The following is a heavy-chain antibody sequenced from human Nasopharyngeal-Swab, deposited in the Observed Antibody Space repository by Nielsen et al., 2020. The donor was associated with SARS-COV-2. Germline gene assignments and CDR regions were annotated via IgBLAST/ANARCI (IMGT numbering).Heavy chain of an antibody. V-gene: IGHV4-39*06. CDR2: LYYTGDT. CDR1: GDSISSSGYY. CDR3: ARVVPARVTFVY. J-gene: IGHJ4*02. Sequence: SETLSLTCSVSGDSISSSGYYWGWVRQPPGKGLEWIGRLYYTGDTYYNPSLRGRVTLSVDTSKNQVALKLSSVTAADTAIYYCARVVPARVTFVYWGQGLLVTVSS. D-gene: IGHD5-18*01.